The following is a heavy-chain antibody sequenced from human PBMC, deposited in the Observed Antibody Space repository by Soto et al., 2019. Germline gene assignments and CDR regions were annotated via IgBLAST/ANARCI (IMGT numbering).Heavy chain of an antibody. D-gene: IGHD3-3*01. J-gene: IGHJ6*02. CDR2: ISSSSDYI. CDR1: GFTFSSYS. V-gene: IGHV3-21*01. Sequence: PGGSLRLSCAASGFTFSSYSMNWVRQAPGKGLEWVSSISSSSDYIYYADSVKGRFTISRDNAKNSLYLQMNTLRAEDTAVYYCAREGLRFLEWFGMDVWGQGTTVTVSS. CDR3: AREGLRFLEWFGMDV.